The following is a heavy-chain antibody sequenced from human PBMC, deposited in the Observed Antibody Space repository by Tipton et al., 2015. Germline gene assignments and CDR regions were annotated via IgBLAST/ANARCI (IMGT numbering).Heavy chain of an antibody. V-gene: IGHV4-39*07. J-gene: IGHJ5*02. CDR1: GDSISSPNFY. D-gene: IGHD2-15*01. CDR2: VVYRGGT. Sequence: TLSLTCTVSGDSISSPNFYWAWIRLPPGKGLEWIGSVVYRGGTYYSPLLKSRVTISVDRSKNHFSLRLTSVTVADTAVYYCARGGLVVVPDAVPYNWLDPWGQGILVTVSS. CDR3: ARGGLVVVPDAVPYNWLDP.